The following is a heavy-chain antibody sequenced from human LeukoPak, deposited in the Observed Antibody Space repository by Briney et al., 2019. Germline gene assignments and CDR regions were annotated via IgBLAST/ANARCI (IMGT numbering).Heavy chain of an antibody. D-gene: IGHD5-24*01. J-gene: IGHJ5*02. V-gene: IGHV4-38-2*02. CDR1: GYSISSGYY. Sequence: SETLSLTCTVSGYSISSGYYWGWIRQPPGKGLEWIGSIYHSGSTYYNPSLKSRVTISVDTSKNQFSLKLSSVTAADTAVYYCARHQTGTITRIRGGFDPWGQGTLVTVSS. CDR2: IYHSGST. CDR3: ARHQTGTITRIRGGFDP.